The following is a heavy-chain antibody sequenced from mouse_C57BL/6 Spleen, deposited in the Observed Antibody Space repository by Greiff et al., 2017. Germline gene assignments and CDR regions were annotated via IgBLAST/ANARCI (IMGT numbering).Heavy chain of an antibody. CDR1: GYAFSSSW. V-gene: IGHV1-82*01. CDR2: IYPGNGDT. CDR3: ARWGVSGMVPGY. J-gene: IGHJ3*01. D-gene: IGHD1-3*01. Sequence: VQLQQSGPELVKPGASVKISCKASGYAFSSSWMNWMKQRPGKGLEWIGRIYPGNGDTNYNGKFKGKATLTADKSSSTAYMQLSSLTSEDSAVYFCARWGVSGMVPGYWGQGTLVTVSA.